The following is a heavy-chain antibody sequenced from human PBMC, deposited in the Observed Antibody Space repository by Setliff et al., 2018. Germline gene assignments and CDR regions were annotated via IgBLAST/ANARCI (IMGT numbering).Heavy chain of an antibody. V-gene: IGHV4-61*09. J-gene: IGHJ6*03. Sequence: ASETLSLTCTVSGDSISSRRNYWGWFRQPAGKELEWIGQIYTSWSTNYNPSLNSRVTISLDTSKNQFSLSLTPVTAEDTAVYYCARMSGFQYIDVWDKGTTVTVSS. CDR2: IYTSWST. CDR1: GDSISSRRNY. D-gene: IGHD3-3*01. CDR3: ARMSGFQYIDV.